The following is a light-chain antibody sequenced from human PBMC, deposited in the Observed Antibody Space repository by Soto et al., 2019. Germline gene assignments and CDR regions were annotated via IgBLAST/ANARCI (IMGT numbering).Light chain of an antibody. CDR2: EVT. J-gene: IGLJ2*01. Sequence: QSALTQPASVSGSPGQSITISCTGTSTDVGGYNLVSWYQQYPGKAPKVLIFEVTNRPSGVSNRFSGSKSGNTASLTISGLQADDEADYFCSSYAGSNNLVFGGGTKLTVL. CDR1: STDVGGYNL. CDR3: SSYAGSNNLV. V-gene: IGLV2-14*01.